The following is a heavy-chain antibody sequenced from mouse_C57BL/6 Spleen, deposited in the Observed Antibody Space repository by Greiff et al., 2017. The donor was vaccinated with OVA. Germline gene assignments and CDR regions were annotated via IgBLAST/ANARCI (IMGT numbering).Heavy chain of an antibody. J-gene: IGHJ2*01. CDR2: IDPETGGT. D-gene: IGHD5-1-1*01. Sequence: VQLQESGAELVRPGASVTLSCKASGYTFTDYEMHWVKQTPVHGLEWIGAIDPETGGTDYNQKFKGKAILTADKSSSTAYMELRSLTSEDSAVYYCTRLEKLYLVPKGYGYWGQGTTLTVSS. V-gene: IGHV1-15*01. CDR3: TRLEKLYLVPKGYGY. CDR1: GYTFTDYE.